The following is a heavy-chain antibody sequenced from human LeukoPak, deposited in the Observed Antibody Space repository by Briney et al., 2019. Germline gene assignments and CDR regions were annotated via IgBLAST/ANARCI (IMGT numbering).Heavy chain of an antibody. Sequence: ASVKVSCKASGYTFTSYYMHWVRQAPGQGLEWMGRIIPILGIANYAQKFQGRVTITADKSTSTAYMELSSLRSEDTAVYYCARFGEGVDYWGQGTLVTVSS. CDR3: ARFGEGVDY. J-gene: IGHJ4*02. D-gene: IGHD3-10*01. CDR2: IIPILGIA. V-gene: IGHV1-69*02. CDR1: GYTFTSYY.